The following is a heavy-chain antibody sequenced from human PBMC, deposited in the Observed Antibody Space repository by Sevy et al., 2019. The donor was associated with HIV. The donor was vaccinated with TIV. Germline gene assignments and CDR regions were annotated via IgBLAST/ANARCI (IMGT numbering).Heavy chain of an antibody. CDR1: AYTFTGHY. CDR2: INPNSGGT. CDR3: ARGGVVVEPAARGYFDY. D-gene: IGHD2-2*01. V-gene: IGHV1-2*02. Sequence: ASVKVSCKASAYTFTGHYIHWVRQAPGQGLECMGWINPNSGGTIYAQKFQGRVTMTRDTSISTAYMELSRLRSDDTAVYYCARGGVVVEPAARGYFDYWDQGTLVTVSS. J-gene: IGHJ4*02.